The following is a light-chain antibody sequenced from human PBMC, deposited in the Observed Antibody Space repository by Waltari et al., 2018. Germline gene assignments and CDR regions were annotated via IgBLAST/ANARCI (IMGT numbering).Light chain of an antibody. CDR1: SRDIGAYNY. J-gene: IGLJ2*01. CDR2: DVN. Sequence: QSALTQPASVSGSPGQSITISCTGTSRDIGAYNYVCWYRQYPGKAPKLIISDVNTRPSGIFNRFSGSKSGNTASLTISGLQAEDEADYYCSSYTSSSTLVFGGGTRLTVL. V-gene: IGLV2-14*03. CDR3: SSYTSSSTLV.